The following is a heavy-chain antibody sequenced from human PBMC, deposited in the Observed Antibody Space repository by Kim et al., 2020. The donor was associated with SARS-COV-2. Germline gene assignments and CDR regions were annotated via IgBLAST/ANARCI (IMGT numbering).Heavy chain of an antibody. J-gene: IGHJ4*02. CDR3: ASNGYSSSWGDY. CDR2: IYYSGST. D-gene: IGHD6-13*01. CDR1: GGSISSSSYY. V-gene: IGHV4-39*01. Sequence: SETLSLTCTVSGGSISSSSYYWGWIRQPPGTGLEWIGSIYYSGSTYYNPSLKSRVTISVDTSKNQFSLKLSSVTAADTAVYYCASNGYSSSWGDYWGQGTLVTVSS.